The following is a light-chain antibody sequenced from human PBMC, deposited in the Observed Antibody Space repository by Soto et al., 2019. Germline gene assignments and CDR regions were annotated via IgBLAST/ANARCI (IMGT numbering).Light chain of an antibody. CDR1: QTISSW. CDR2: KAS. CDR3: QHYNSYSEA. J-gene: IGKJ1*01. V-gene: IGKV1-5*03. Sequence: QMNQSPSTLSGSVGDRVTITCRASQTISSWLAWYQQKPGKAPKLLIYKASTLKSGVPSRFSGSGSGTEFTLTISSLQPDDFATYYCQHYNSYSEAFGQGSKVDI.